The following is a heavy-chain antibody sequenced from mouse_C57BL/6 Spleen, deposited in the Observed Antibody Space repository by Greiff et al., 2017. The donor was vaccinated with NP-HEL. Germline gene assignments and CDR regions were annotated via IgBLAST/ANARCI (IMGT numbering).Heavy chain of an antibody. V-gene: IGHV1-52*01. CDR2: IDPSDSET. J-gene: IGHJ2*01. D-gene: IGHD1-1*01. CDR1: GYTFTSYW. CDR3: ARSTTVVHDY. Sequence: QVQLQQSGAELVRPGSSVKLSCKASGYTFTSYWMHWVKQRPIQGLEWIGNIDPSDSETHYNQKFKDKATLTVDKSSSTAYMQLSSLTSEDSAVYYCARSTTVVHDYWGQGTTLTVSS.